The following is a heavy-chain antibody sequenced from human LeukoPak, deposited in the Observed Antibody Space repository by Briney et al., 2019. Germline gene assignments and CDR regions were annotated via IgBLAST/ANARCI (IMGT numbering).Heavy chain of an antibody. CDR1: GYTFTSYD. V-gene: IGHV1-8*01. CDR2: MNPNSGST. J-gene: IGHJ4*02. D-gene: IGHD2-15*01. CDR3: ASALRGCSGGSCYSTALYYFDY. Sequence: ASVKVSCKASGYTFTSYDINWVRQATGQGLEWMGWMNPNSGSTGYAQKFQGRVTMTRNTSISTAYMELGSLRSEDTAVYYCASALRGCSGGSCYSTALYYFDYWGQGTLVTVSS.